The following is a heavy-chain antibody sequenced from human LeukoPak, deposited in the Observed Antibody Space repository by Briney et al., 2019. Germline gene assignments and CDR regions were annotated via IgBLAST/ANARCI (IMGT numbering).Heavy chain of an antibody. D-gene: IGHD6-6*01. Sequence: SETLSLTCTVSGGSVSSGGWYWSWIRQPAGKGLEWIGRVYSDESTIYNPSLKSRVTISVDTSRNQFSLILSSATAADTAVYYCATWSSSSGEVYWGQGTLVTVYS. V-gene: IGHV4-61*02. J-gene: IGHJ4*02. CDR2: VYSDEST. CDR3: ATWSSSSGEVY. CDR1: GGSVSSGGWY.